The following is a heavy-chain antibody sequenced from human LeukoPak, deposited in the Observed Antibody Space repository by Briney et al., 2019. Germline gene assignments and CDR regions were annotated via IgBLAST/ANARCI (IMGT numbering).Heavy chain of an antibody. D-gene: IGHD6-13*01. CDR3: AKDQGLGSSWSFDY. Sequence: PGGSLRLSCAASGFTFNNYGMHWVRQVPGKGLEWVAVIWYDGSNKYYADSVKGRFTISRDNSRNTLYLQMNSLRAEDTAVYYCAKDQGLGSSWSFDYWGQGTLVTVSS. CDR2: IWYDGSNK. V-gene: IGHV3-33*06. CDR1: GFTFNNYG. J-gene: IGHJ4*02.